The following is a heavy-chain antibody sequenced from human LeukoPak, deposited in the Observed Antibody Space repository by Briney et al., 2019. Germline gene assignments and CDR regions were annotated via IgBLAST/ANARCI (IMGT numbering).Heavy chain of an antibody. J-gene: IGHJ4*02. CDR2: ISGSGGST. Sequence: GASLRLSCAASGFTFSNYAMSWVRQAPGKGLEWVSAISGSGGSTYYADSVKGRITISRDNSKNTLYLQMNSLRAEDTAVYYCAKDAGITVVRGVIYYFDYWGQGALVTVSS. D-gene: IGHD3-10*01. CDR3: AKDAGITVVRGVIYYFDY. V-gene: IGHV3-23*01. CDR1: GFTFSNYA.